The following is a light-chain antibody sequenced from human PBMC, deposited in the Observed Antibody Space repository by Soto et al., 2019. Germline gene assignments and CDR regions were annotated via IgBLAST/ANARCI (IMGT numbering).Light chain of an antibody. CDR2: GVS. Sequence: EIVLTQSPATLSVSPGERATLSCRASQRLSSNLAWYQQKPGQAPRLLIYGVSTRATGVPARFSGSGSGTEFTLTIRSLQSEDSAVYYCQQYKNWLALTFGGGTKVDIK. V-gene: IGKV3-15*01. J-gene: IGKJ4*01. CDR1: QRLSSN. CDR3: QQYKNWLALT.